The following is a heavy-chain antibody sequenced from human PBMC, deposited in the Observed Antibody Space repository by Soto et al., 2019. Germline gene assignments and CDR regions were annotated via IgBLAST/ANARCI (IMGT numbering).Heavy chain of an antibody. J-gene: IGHJ5*02. V-gene: IGHV5-10-1*01. CDR3: TKPAVITSGGVIVSHWFHP. Sequence: PGESLKISCKGSGYSFTSYWISWVRQMPGKGLEWMGRIDPLDSQTNYSASFQGHVTFSADKSINTAFLQWSSLRASDSATYFCTKPAVITSGGVIVSHWFHPGGRGPPVTVS. D-gene: IGHD3-16*01. CDR2: IDPLDSQT. CDR1: GYSFTSYW.